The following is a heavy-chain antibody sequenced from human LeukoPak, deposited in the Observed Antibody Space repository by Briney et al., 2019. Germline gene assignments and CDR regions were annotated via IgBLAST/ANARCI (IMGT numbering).Heavy chain of an antibody. CDR1: GYTLTELS. V-gene: IGHV1-24*01. CDR3: ATDSIAAAGKDC. Sequence: ASVKVSCKVSGYTLTELSMHWVRQAPGKGLEWMGGFDPEDGETIYAQKFQGRVTMTEDTSTDTAYMELSSLRSEDTAVYYCATDSIAAAGKDCWGQGTLVTVSS. D-gene: IGHD6-13*01. CDR2: FDPEDGET. J-gene: IGHJ4*02.